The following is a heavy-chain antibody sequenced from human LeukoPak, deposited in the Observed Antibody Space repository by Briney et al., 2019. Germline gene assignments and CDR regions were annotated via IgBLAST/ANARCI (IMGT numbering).Heavy chain of an antibody. Sequence: PGGSLRLSCAASGFTFNSYAMSWVRQAPGKGLEWVSSISSSGGSTYYVDSVKGRFTISRDNSKNTLYLQMNSLRAEDTAVYYCAESPMTRVTTGGFDFWGQGTLVTGSS. CDR3: AESPMTRVTTGGFDF. CDR2: ISSSGGST. J-gene: IGHJ4*02. V-gene: IGHV3-23*01. D-gene: IGHD4-17*01. CDR1: GFTFNSYA.